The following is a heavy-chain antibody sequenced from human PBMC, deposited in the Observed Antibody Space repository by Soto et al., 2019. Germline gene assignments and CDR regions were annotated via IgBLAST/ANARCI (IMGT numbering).Heavy chain of an antibody. D-gene: IGHD6-19*01. Sequence: GSLRLSCAASGFTFSSYAMSGVRQAPGKGLEWVSAISGSGGSTYYADSVKGRFTISRDNSKNTLYLQMNSLRAEDTAVYYCAKDPESIAVAGYFDYWGQGTLVTVSS. J-gene: IGHJ4*02. V-gene: IGHV3-23*01. CDR3: AKDPESIAVAGYFDY. CDR1: GFTFSSYA. CDR2: ISGSGGST.